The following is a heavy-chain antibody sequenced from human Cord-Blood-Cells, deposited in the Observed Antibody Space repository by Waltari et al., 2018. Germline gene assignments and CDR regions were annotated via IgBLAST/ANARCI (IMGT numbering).Heavy chain of an antibody. V-gene: IGHV4-59*08. J-gene: IGHJ4*02. D-gene: IGHD1-26*01. CDR3: ARLIVGATQANHFDY. CDR2: IYYRGIT. CDR1: GGSISSYY. Sequence: QVQLQESGPGLVKPSETLSLTCTVSGGSISSYYWSWIRQPPGKGLEWIGYIYYRGITHSTPSLKIRVTISVDTSKNQFSLKLSSVTAAYTAVYYCARLIVGATQANHFDYWGQGTLVTVSS.